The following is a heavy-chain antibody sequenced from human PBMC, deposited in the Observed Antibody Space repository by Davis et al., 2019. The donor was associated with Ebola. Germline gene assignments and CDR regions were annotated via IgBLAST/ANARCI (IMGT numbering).Heavy chain of an antibody. V-gene: IGHV3-23*01. CDR1: GFTFSSYA. J-gene: IGHJ4*02. Sequence: GESLKISCAASGFTFSSYAMSWVRQAPGKGLEWVSAISGSGGSTYYADSVKGRFTISRDNSKNTLYLQMNSLRAEDTAVYYCARSGEQQPYFDYWGQGTLVTVSS. CDR2: ISGSGGST. CDR3: ARSGEQQPYFDY. D-gene: IGHD6-13*01.